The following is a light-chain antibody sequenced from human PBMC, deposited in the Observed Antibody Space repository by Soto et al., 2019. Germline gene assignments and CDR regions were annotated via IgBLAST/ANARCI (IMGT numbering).Light chain of an antibody. CDR3: SSFTSNRIYV. J-gene: IGLJ1*01. CDR1: HNDIGTYDY. Sequence: QSVLTQPTSVSGSPGQSITISCTGNHNDIGTYDYVSWYQQHPGRAPRLLIYGVTTRPSGISDRFSAPKSGLTASLTISGLQPEDEADYYCSSFTSNRIYVFGRGTKVTVL. V-gene: IGLV2-14*03. CDR2: GVT.